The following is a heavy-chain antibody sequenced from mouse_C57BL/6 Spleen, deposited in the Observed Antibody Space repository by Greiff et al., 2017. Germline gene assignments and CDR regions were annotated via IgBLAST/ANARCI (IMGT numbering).Heavy chain of an antibody. Sequence: QVQLQQPGAELVMPGASVKLSCKASGYTFTSYWMHWVKQRPGQGLEWIGEIDPSDSYTNYNQKFKGKSTLTVDKSSSTAYMQLSSLTSEDSAVYYGARGITTVVATDYAMDDWGQGTSVTVSS. J-gene: IGHJ4*01. D-gene: IGHD1-1*01. CDR3: ARGITTVVATDYAMDD. V-gene: IGHV1-69*01. CDR1: GYTFTSYW. CDR2: IDPSDSYT.